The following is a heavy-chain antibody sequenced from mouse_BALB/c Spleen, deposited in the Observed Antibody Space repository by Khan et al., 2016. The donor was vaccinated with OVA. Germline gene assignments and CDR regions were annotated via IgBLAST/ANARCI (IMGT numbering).Heavy chain of an antibody. CDR2: ISSGSKTT. CDR1: GFTFSGFG. CDR3: ERTCYYHLDD. V-gene: IGHV5-17*02. D-gene: IGHD2-4*01. Sequence: EVELVESGGGLVQPGGSRKLSCAASGFTFSGFGMHWVRQAPEKGLEWVAYISSGSKTTYYADTVKGRFNISSDNPKNTLFLQMTSLRSEDTARYFCERTCYYHLDDWGQGTTLTVSS. J-gene: IGHJ2*01.